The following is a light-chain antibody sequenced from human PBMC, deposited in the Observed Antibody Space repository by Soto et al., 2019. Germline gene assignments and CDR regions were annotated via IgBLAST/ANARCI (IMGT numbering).Light chain of an antibody. J-gene: IGKJ1*01. V-gene: IGKV3-20*01. CDR2: DAS. Sequence: EIVLTQSPGTLSLSPGERATLSCRASQSVSNNYLAWYQQKPGQAPRLVIYDASTRATGIPDRFSASGSGTDFTLTISRLEPEDFAVYFCQQYAYAPLTFGQGTKVDIK. CDR1: QSVSNNY. CDR3: QQYAYAPLT.